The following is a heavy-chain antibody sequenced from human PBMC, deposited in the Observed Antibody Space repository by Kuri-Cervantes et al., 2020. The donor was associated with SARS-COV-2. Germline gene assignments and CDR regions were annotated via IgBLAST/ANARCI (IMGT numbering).Heavy chain of an antibody. CDR3: ARADSGNNNGRYFYGMDV. V-gene: IGHV4-34*10. D-gene: IGHD1-26*01. Sequence: SETLSLTCAVDGGSFSGYYWSWIRQPPGKGLEWIGEIKHSGSTNYNPSLKSRISMSVDTSGTQFSLKVRSVTAADTAVYYCARADSGNNNGRYFYGMDVWGQGTTVTVSS. CDR2: IKHSGST. CDR1: GGSFSGYY. J-gene: IGHJ6*02.